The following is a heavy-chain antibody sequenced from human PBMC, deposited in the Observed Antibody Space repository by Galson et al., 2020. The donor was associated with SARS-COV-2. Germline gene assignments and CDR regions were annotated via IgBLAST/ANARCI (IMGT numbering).Heavy chain of an antibody. J-gene: IGHJ6*02. D-gene: IGHD3-22*01. CDR2: IGISGDAI. V-gene: IGHV3-11*01. CDR3: ASKQSYDGSGYYYMYGMDV. Sequence: GGCLRLSCAASGITFRDNYMTWIRQAPGKGLEWDAYIGISGDAIYYADSVKGRFTVSRDNAKNSLYLQMNSLRAEDTAVYYCASKQSYDGSGYYYMYGMDVWGQGTTVTVSS. CDR1: GITFRDNY.